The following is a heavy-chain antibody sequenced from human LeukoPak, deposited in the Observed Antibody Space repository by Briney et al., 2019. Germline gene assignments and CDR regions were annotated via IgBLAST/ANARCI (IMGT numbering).Heavy chain of an antibody. CDR1: GFTFSNYW. CDR2: VKPDGSDK. J-gene: IGHJ1*01. D-gene: IGHD6-25*01. Sequence: GGSLRLSCAASGFTFSNYWMSWVRQAPGKGLEWVANVKPDGSDKYYVDSVKGRFTISRDNAKNSLYLQMNSLRAEDTAVYYCARGGGQRGYFQRWGQGSLVTVSS. CDR3: ARGGGQRGYFQR. V-gene: IGHV3-7*01.